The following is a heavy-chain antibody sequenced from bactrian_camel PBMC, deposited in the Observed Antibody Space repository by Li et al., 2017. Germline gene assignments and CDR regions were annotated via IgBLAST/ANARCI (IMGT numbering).Heavy chain of an antibody. CDR3: AASGPWSLAPATMLQAAEYKS. J-gene: IGHJ4*01. CDR2: IDDDGRT. D-gene: IGHD4*01. Sequence: HVQLVESGGGSVQVGGSLRLSCVASVDTIGRYCMGWFRQPPGKQREGVAVIDDDGRTGYADSVKGRFTITKDNANYTLYLQMTNLRPEDTAMYYCAASGPWSLAPATMLQAAEYKSWGQGTQVTVS. V-gene: IGHV3S55*01. CDR1: VDTIGRYC.